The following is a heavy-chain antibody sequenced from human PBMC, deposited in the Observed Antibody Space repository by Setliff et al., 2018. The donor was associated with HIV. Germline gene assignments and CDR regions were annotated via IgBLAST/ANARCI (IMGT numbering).Heavy chain of an antibody. CDR2: IYYSGST. CDR3: ARHSGLGGYYSPFDY. CDR1: GFSISSGYY. D-gene: IGHD3-22*01. V-gene: IGHV4-38-2*01. Sequence: SLTCAVSGFSISSGYYWGWIRQPPGKGLEWIGTIYYSGSTYYNPSLKSRVTISVDTSKNQFSLKLSSVTAADTTVYYCARHSGLGGYYSPFDYWGPGTLVTVSS. J-gene: IGHJ4*02.